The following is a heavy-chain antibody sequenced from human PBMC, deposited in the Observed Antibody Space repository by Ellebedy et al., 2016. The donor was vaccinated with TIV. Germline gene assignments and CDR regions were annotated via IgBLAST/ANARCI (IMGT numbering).Heavy chain of an antibody. J-gene: IGHJ5*02. CDR1: GFTFSSYW. Sequence: PGGSLRLSCAASGFTFSSYWMSWVRQAPGKGMEWVANIKQDGSEKYYVDSVKGRFTISRDNAKNSLYLQMNSLRAEDTAVYYCARDWGIAATTRATNWFDPWGQGTLVTVSS. V-gene: IGHV3-7*03. D-gene: IGHD6-13*01. CDR2: IKQDGSEK. CDR3: ARDWGIAATTRATNWFDP.